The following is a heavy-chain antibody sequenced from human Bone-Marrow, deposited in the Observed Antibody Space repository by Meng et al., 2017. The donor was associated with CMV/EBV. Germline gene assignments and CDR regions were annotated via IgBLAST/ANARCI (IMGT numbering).Heavy chain of an antibody. D-gene: IGHD2-2*01. Sequence: ASVKVSCKASGYTFTSYDINWVRQATGQGLEWMGWMNPNSGNTGYAQKFQGRVTMTRNTSISTAYMELSRLRSDDTAVYYCARWGPGTYCSSTSCEYYYGMYVFCPLPPFTFSS. CDR2: MNPNSGNT. V-gene: IGHV1-8*01. J-gene: IGHJ6*02. CDR1: GYTFTSYD. CDR3: ARWGPGTYCSSTSCEYYYGMYV.